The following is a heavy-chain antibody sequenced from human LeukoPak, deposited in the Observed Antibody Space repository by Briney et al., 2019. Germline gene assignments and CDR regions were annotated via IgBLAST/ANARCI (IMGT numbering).Heavy chain of an antibody. Sequence: LETLSLTCSVSGGSISSYYWTWIRQPRGGGREWIGYISYSGSTNYNPSLKSRVTISGDTSKNQFSLKLSSVTAADTAVYYCARMKQWLVPGGYNWFDPWGQGTLVTVSS. V-gene: IGHV4-59*01. CDR2: ISYSGST. CDR1: GGSISSYY. CDR3: ARMKQWLVPGGYNWFDP. D-gene: IGHD6-19*01. J-gene: IGHJ5*02.